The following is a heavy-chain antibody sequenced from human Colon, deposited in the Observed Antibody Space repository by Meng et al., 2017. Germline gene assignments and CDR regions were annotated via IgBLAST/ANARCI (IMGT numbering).Heavy chain of an antibody. Sequence: QGQRQQWGAGLLKPSETLSLTCAVYGGSFSGYYWSWIRQPPGKGLEWIGEINHSGSTNYNPSLKSRVTISVDTSKNQFSLKLSSVTAADTAVYYCARGRYSGYLPWGQGTLVTVSS. CDR1: GGSFSGYY. J-gene: IGHJ5*02. CDR3: ARGRYSGYLP. D-gene: IGHD5-12*01. V-gene: IGHV4-34*01. CDR2: INHSGST.